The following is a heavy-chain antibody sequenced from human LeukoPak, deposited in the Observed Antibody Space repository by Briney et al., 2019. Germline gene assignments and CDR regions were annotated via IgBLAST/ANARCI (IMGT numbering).Heavy chain of an antibody. Sequence: GASVKVSCKASGGTFSSYAISWVRQAPGQGLEWMGGIIPIFGTANYAQKFQGRVTITTDESTSTAYMELSSLRSEDTAVYYCAREGTITGTTNWFDPWGQGTLVTVSS. J-gene: IGHJ5*02. CDR1: GGTFSSYA. CDR2: IIPIFGTA. V-gene: IGHV1-69*05. CDR3: AREGTITGTTNWFDP. D-gene: IGHD1-7*01.